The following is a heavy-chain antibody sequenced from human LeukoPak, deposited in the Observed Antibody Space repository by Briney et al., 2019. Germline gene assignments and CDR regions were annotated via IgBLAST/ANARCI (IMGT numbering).Heavy chain of an antibody. V-gene: IGHV3-23*01. J-gene: IGHJ6*02. CDR1: GFTFSSYA. CDR3: ATPLTTVTSDYYYYYGMDV. CDR2: ISGSGGST. Sequence: GGSLRLSCAASGFTFSSYAMSWVRQAPGKGLEWVSAISGSGGSTYYADSVKGRFTISRDNSKNTLCLQMNSLRAEDTAVYYCATPLTTVTSDYYYYYGMDVWGQGTTVTVSS. D-gene: IGHD4-4*01.